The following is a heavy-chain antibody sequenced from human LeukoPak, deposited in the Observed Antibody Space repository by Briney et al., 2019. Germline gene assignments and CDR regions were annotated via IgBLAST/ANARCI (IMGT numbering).Heavy chain of an antibody. CDR3: ARGKTAGPLNWLDP. CDR2: ISSSGSTI. V-gene: IGHV3-11*01. J-gene: IGHJ5*02. CDR1: GFTFSDYY. D-gene: IGHD5-18*01. Sequence: GGSLRLSCAASGFTFSDYYMSWIRQAPGKGLEWVSYISSSGSTIYYADSVKGRFTISRDNAKNSLYLQMNSLRAEDTAVYYCARGKTAGPLNWLDPWGLGTLVTVSS.